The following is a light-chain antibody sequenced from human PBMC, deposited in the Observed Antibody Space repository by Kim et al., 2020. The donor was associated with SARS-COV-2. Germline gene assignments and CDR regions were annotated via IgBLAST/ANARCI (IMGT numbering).Light chain of an antibody. V-gene: IGKV3-11*01. CDR2: DAS. CDR3: QQRRDWPPLT. CDR1: QSISRY. J-gene: IGKJ4*01. Sequence: SPGERVTLSCRASQSISRYLAWYQQKPGQAPRLLIYDASSRATGIPARFSGSGSGTDFTLTISSLEPEDFAVYYCQQRRDWPPLTFGGGTKVDIK.